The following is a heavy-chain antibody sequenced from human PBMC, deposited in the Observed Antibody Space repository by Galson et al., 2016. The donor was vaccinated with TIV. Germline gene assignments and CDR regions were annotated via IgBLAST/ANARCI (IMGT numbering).Heavy chain of an antibody. CDR3: ARVPGRAPDY. CDR2: IADIGTS. V-gene: IGHV4-59*11. J-gene: IGHJ4*02. D-gene: IGHD1-14*01. Sequence: LSLTCTVSGDDLNTHYWSWFRQPPGKGLEWIGDIADIGTSKANPSLESRVTILLDTSNNQLFLSLTSVNPGDTAVYYCARVPGRAPDYWGRGTRVLVSS. CDR1: GDDLNTHY.